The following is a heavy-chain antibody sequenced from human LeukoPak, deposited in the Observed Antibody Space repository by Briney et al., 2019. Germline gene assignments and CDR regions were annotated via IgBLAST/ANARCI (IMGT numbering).Heavy chain of an antibody. Sequence: PSETLSLTCTVSGVSITSSSYNWGWIRQPPGKGLEWIGSIYYSGNTYYNPSLKSRVTISVDTSKNQFSLKLNSVTAADTAVYYCARGNTAMVLFDYWGQGTLVTVSS. V-gene: IGHV4-39*01. CDR2: IYYSGNT. CDR1: GVSITSSSYN. D-gene: IGHD5-18*01. CDR3: ARGNTAMVLFDY. J-gene: IGHJ4*02.